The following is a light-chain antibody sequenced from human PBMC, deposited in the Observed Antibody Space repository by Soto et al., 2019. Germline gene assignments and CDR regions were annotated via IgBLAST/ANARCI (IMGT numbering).Light chain of an antibody. CDR2: DVS. V-gene: IGLV2-14*03. J-gene: IGLJ7*01. CDR1: SSDVGAYKS. Sequence: QSALTQPASMSGSPGQSITISCTGTSSDVGAYKSVSWYQQHPGEAPKVIIYDVSNRPSGISHRFSGSKSGNTASLTISGLQPEDEADYYCSSKTSRITRIFGSGTQLTVL. CDR3: SSKTSRITRI.